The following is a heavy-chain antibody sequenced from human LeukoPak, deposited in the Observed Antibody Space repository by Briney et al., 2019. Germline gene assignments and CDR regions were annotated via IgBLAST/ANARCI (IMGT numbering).Heavy chain of an antibody. V-gene: IGHV1-18*01. CDR1: GYIFTSYG. CDR2: ISAYNGHT. D-gene: IGHD3-10*01. Sequence: ASVRVSCKASGYIFTSYGLSWVRQAPGRGPDGVGWISAYNGHTHYAQKLQGRLTITRDMFKRTGDMELRSLRSDDTAVYYCARDMRHYRYYERHEYYFNFQYWGQGTLVTVSS. J-gene: IGHJ4*02. CDR3: ARDMRHYRYYERHEYYFNFQY.